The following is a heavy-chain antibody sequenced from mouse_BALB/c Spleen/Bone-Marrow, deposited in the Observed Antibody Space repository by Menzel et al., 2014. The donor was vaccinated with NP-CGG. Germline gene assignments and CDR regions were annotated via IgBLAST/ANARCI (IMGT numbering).Heavy chain of an antibody. CDR1: GFNIKDTY. CDR3: TERYGWFAY. J-gene: IGHJ3*01. Sequence: VQLQQSGAELVKPGASVKLSCTASGFNIKDTYMHWVKQRPEQGLEWIGRIDPANGNTKYDPRFQGKATITADASSNTAYLQVSSLTSEDTAVYYCTERYGWFAYWGQGTLVTVSA. D-gene: IGHD2-14*01. V-gene: IGHV14-3*02. CDR2: IDPANGNT.